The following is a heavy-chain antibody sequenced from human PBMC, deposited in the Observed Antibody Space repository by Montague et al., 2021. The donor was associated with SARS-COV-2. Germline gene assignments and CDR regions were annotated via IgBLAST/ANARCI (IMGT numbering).Heavy chain of an antibody. D-gene: IGHD6-13*01. CDR1: GDSVSSNSAA. V-gene: IGHV6-1*01. CDR2: TYYRSKWYN. J-gene: IGHJ4*02. Sequence: CPISGDSVSSNSAAWNWIRQSPSRGLEWLGRTYYRSKWYNDYAVSVKSRITINPDTSKDQFSLQLNSVTPEDTAVYYCARGGSWLYYFDYWGQGTLVTVSS. CDR3: ARGGSWLYYFDY.